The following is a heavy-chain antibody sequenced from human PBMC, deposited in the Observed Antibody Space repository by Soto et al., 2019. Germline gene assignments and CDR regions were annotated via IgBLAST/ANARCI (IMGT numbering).Heavy chain of an antibody. CDR1: GFTFSSYA. V-gene: IGHV3-23*01. CDR3: AKGSDVSRPYYFDY. D-gene: IGHD2-15*01. CDR2: ITGGGGST. J-gene: IGHJ4*02. Sequence: GGSLRLSCAASGFTFSSYAMSWVRQAPGKGLEWVSAITGGGGSTYSADSVKGRFTISRDNSKNTLYLQMNSLRAEDTAVYYCAKGSDVSRPYYFDYWGQGALVTVSS.